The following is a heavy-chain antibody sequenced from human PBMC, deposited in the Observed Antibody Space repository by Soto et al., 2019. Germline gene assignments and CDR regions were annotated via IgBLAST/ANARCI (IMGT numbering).Heavy chain of an antibody. D-gene: IGHD3-22*01. CDR3: ARAPILVSVTLHENCFVS. Sequence: ASVKVSCKASGGTFSNSGISWVRQAPGQGLEWMGGIIPIFDTTNYAQKLHRRITIIADESTNTVYMELSNMRSGDTGVYYCARAPILVSVTLHENCFVSWGQGTLVTV. CDR1: GGTFSNSG. CDR2: IIPIFDTT. V-gene: IGHV1-69*13. J-gene: IGHJ4*02.